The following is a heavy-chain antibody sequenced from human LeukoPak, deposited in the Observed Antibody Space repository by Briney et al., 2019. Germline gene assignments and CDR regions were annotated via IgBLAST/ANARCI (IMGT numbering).Heavy chain of an antibody. Sequence: SGPTLVKPTQTLTLTCTFSGVSLSTSAGGVGWIRQPPGKALEWLAIIYWDDDKRYSPSLKRRLTITKDPSKNQVVLTMTNMEPVDTATYYLAHIRYDYARLDYWGQGTLVTVSS. D-gene: IGHD4-17*01. CDR1: GVSLSTSAGG. CDR3: AHIRYDYARLDY. J-gene: IGHJ4*02. CDR2: IYWDDDK. V-gene: IGHV2-5*02.